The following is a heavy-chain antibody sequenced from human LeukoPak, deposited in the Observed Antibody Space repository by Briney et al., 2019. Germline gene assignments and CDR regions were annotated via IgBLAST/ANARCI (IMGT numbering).Heavy chain of an antibody. CDR1: GGSFSGYY. CDR3: ARVRITMVRGVIILSELDY. V-gene: IGHV4-34*01. CDR2: INHSGST. D-gene: IGHD3-10*01. J-gene: IGHJ4*02. Sequence: SETLSLTCAVYGGSFSGYYWSWIRQPPGKGLEWIGEINHSGSTNYNPSLKSRVTISVDTSKNQFSLKLSSVTAADTAVYYCARVRITMVRGVIILSELDYWGQGTLVNVSS.